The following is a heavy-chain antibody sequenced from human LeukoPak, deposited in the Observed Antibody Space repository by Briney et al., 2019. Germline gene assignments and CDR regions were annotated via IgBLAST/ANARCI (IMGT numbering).Heavy chain of an antibody. CDR3: ARHRSGISWFGP. CDR1: GGSISTYY. CDR2: IFDSGST. Sequence: SETLSLTCSVSGGSISTYYWSWIRQPPGKGLEWIGYIFDSGSTSYNSTLKSRVTISVDTSKNQFSLKLSSVTAADTAVYYCARHRSGISWFGPWGQGTLVTVSS. J-gene: IGHJ5*02. V-gene: IGHV4-59*08. D-gene: IGHD6-25*01.